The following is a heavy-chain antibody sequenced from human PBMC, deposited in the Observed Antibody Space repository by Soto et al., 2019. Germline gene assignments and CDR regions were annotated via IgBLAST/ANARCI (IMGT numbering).Heavy chain of an antibody. D-gene: IGHD2-15*01. V-gene: IGHV3-33*01. CDR3: ARDRVAPCSGGSCYALDY. CDR1: GFTFSSYG. CDR2: IWYDGSNK. Sequence: QVQLVESGGGVVQPGRSLRLSCAASGFTFSSYGMHWVRQAPGKGLEWVAVIWYDGSNKYYADSVKGRFTISRDNSKNTLDLQMNSLRAEDTAVYYCARDRVAPCSGGSCYALDYWGQGTLVTVSS. J-gene: IGHJ4*02.